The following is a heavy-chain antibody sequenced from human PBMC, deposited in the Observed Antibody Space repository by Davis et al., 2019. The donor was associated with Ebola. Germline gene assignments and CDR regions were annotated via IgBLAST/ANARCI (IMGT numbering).Heavy chain of an antibody. CDR1: GGPTSGYY. CDR2: INHSGST. CDR3: VNNGVDY. D-gene: IGHD1-14*01. J-gene: IGHJ4*02. Sequence: MPSETLSLTSPFPGGPTSGYYWSWIRKPPGKGLEWIGEINHSGSTYYNPSLKSRVTISVDTSKNQFSLKLSSVTAADTAVYYCVNNGVDYWGQGTLVTVSS. V-gene: IGHV4-34*01.